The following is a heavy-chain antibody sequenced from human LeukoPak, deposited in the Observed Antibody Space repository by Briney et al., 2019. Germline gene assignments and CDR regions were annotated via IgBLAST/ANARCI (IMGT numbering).Heavy chain of an antibody. CDR1: GFTVSSNY. D-gene: IGHD3-10*01. Sequence: GGSLRLSCAASGFTVSSNYMSWVRQAPGKGLEWVSVIYSGGSTYYADSVKGRFTISRDNSKNTLCLQMNSLRAEDTAVYYCARVGGGSGPYYFDYWGQGTLVTVSS. CDR2: IYSGGST. J-gene: IGHJ4*02. CDR3: ARVGGGSGPYYFDY. V-gene: IGHV3-53*01.